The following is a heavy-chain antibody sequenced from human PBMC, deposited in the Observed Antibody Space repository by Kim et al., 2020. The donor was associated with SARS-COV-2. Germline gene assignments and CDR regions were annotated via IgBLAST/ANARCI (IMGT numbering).Heavy chain of an antibody. V-gene: IGHV3-11*04. CDR2: ISSSGSTI. CDR3: ARDSSSIAAAGGAWFYFDY. Sequence: GGSLRLSCAASGFTFSDYYMSWIRQAPGKGLEWVSYISSSGSTIYYADSVKGRFTISRDNAKNSLYLQMNSLRAEDTAVYYCARDSSSIAAAGGAWFYFDYWGQGTLVTVSS. D-gene: IGHD6-13*01. CDR1: GFTFSDYY. J-gene: IGHJ4*02.